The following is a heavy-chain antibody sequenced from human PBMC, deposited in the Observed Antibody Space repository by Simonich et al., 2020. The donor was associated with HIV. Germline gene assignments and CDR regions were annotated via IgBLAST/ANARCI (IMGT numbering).Heavy chain of an antibody. CDR2: KKEDGREK. D-gene: IGHD3-9*01. CDR3: ARNVDWALFDY. J-gene: IGHJ4*02. Sequence: EVQLVESGGGLVQPGGSLRLSCAASGFTFSKYWMTWVRQTPGKGLKGVAKKKEDGREKYYADAVKGRFTISRDNAKNSLYLEINSLRAEDTAVYYCARNVDWALFDYWGQGTLVTVSS. V-gene: IGHV3-7*01. CDR1: GFTFSKYW.